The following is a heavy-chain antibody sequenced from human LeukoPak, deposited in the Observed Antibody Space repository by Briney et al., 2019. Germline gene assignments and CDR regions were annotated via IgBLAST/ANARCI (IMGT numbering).Heavy chain of an antibody. CDR2: INQDGSET. J-gene: IGHJ4*02. CDR1: GLTLSNYW. V-gene: IGHV3-7*05. D-gene: IGHD3-22*01. Sequence: GGSLRLSCAASGLTLSNYWMTWVRQAPGKGLEGVANINQDGSETNYVDSVKGRFTISRDNAKNSLYLGMNSLRAEDMGVYYCARDSRGYPYWGQGTLVTVSS. CDR3: ARDSRGYPY.